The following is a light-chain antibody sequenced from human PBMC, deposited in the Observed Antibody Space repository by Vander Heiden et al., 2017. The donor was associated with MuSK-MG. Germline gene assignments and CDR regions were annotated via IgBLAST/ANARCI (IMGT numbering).Light chain of an antibody. J-gene: IGKJ4*01. CDR1: ASINSY. CDR3: QQSYSPPLLT. Sequence: DIEMTQSPSSLSASIGDRVTITCRASASINSYLNWYQHKPGKAPKLLIYAASTLERGVPSRFSGSGSGTDFTLTISSLQPEDFALYYCQQSYSPPLLTFGGGTKVEI. CDR2: AAS. V-gene: IGKV1-39*01.